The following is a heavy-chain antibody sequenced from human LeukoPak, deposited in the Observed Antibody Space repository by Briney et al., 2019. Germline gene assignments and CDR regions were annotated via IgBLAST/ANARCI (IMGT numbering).Heavy chain of an antibody. Sequence: GESLQISCKGSGYSFADSWIGWVRQMPGKGLEWMGIIYPGDSDTRYSPSFQGQVSISVDKSISTAYLQWSTLKASDTAMYYCARQYGRPFDYWGQGTLVTVSS. CDR2: IYPGDSDT. J-gene: IGHJ4*02. V-gene: IGHV5-51*01. D-gene: IGHD3-10*01. CDR1: GYSFADSW. CDR3: ARQYGRPFDY.